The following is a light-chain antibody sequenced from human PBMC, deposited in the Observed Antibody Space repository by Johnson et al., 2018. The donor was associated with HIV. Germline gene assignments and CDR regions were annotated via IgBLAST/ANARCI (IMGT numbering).Light chain of an antibody. CDR2: KDN. Sequence: SVSAAPGQKVTISCSGSSSTVGNNFVSWYQVLPGTAPKLLIYKDNERPSGIPDRFSGSKSGTSATLGITGLQTGDEADYYCGTWDTSLSTGGVFGTGTKVTVL. CDR1: SSTVGNNF. V-gene: IGLV1-51*02. J-gene: IGLJ1*01. CDR3: GTWDTSLSTGGV.